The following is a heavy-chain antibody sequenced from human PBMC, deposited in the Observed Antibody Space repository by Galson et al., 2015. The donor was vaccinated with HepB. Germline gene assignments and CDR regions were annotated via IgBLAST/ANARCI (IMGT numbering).Heavy chain of an antibody. CDR3: ARLGKYSSGWWGRDSFDY. Sequence: QSGAEVKKPGESLKISCKGSGYSFTSYWIGWVRQMPGKGLEWMGIIYPGDSDTRYSPSFQGQVTISADKSISTAYLQWSSLKASDTAMYYCARLGKYSSGWWGRDSFDYWGQGTLVTVSS. CDR2: IYPGDSDT. V-gene: IGHV5-51*01. CDR1: GYSFTSYW. D-gene: IGHD6-19*01. J-gene: IGHJ4*02.